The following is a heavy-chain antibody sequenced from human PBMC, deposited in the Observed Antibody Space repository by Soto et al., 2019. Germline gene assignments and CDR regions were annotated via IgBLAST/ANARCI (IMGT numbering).Heavy chain of an antibody. D-gene: IGHD1-26*01. V-gene: IGHV3-23*01. CDR2: ISGSGGST. CDR1: GFTFSSYA. J-gene: IGHJ4*02. Sequence: EVQLLESGGGLVQPGGSLRLSCAASGFTFSSYAMRWVRQAPVKGLEWVSAISGSGGSTYYADSVKGRFTISRDNSKNTLYRQMNSLRAEDTVVYYCARRGSGSYYDYWGQGTLVTVSS. CDR3: ARRGSGSYYDY.